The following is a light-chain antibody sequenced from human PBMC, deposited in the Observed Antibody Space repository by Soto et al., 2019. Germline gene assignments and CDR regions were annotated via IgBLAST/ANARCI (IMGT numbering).Light chain of an antibody. CDR2: GAS. J-gene: IGKJ5*01. Sequence: EIVLTQSPGILSLSPGERASLSCGASQSISSSFLAWCQQKPGQAPRLLIYGASSRATGIPDRFSGTGSETDFTLTISRLEPEGFAVYYCQQYDNSPITFGQGTRLEIK. CDR1: QSISSSF. V-gene: IGKV3-20*01. CDR3: QQYDNSPIT.